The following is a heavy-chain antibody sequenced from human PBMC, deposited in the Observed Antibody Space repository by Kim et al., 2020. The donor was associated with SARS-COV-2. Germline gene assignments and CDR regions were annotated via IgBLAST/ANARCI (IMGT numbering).Heavy chain of an antibody. CDR3: TRGPKFHYYYYGMDV. Sequence: SETLSLTCTVSGGSISSYYWSWIRQPPGKGLEWIGYIYYSGSTNYNPSLKSRVTISVDTSKNQFSLKLSSVTAADTAVYYCTRGPKFHYYYYGMDVWGQGTTVTVTS. CDR1: GGSISSYY. CDR2: IYYSGST. J-gene: IGHJ6*02. V-gene: IGHV4-59*08.